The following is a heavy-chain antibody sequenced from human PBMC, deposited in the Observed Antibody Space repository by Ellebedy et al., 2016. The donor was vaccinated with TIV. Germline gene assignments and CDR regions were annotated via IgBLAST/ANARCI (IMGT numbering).Heavy chain of an antibody. CDR1: GGSISTYY. CDR3: ARRVGDY. CDR2: IYYSGYT. V-gene: IGHV4-59*08. Sequence: MPSETLSLTCTVSGGSISTYYWSWIRQPPGQGLEWIGYIYYSGYTEYNPSLKSRVTISLDTSKDQFSLRLSSVTAADTAVYYCARRVGDYWGQGTLVTVSS. J-gene: IGHJ4*02.